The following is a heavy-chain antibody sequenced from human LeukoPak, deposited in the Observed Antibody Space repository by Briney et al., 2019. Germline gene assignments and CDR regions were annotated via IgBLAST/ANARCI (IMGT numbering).Heavy chain of an antibody. CDR2: IYSGGST. Sequence: GGSLRLSCAASGLSVSSNYMSWVRQAPGKGLEWVSVIYSGGSTYYADSVKGRFTISRDNSKNTLYLQMNSLRAEDTAVYYCARGPRIRVAAAGTAFDYWGQGTLVTVSS. V-gene: IGHV3-53*01. J-gene: IGHJ4*02. D-gene: IGHD6-13*01. CDR3: ARGPRIRVAAAGTAFDY. CDR1: GLSVSSNY.